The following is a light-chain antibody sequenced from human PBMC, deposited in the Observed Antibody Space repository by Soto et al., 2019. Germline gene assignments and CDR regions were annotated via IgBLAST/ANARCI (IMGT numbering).Light chain of an antibody. CDR3: QQYNTYART. J-gene: IGKJ1*01. CDR1: QSVSPW. Sequence: DIHMTQSPSTLSVSVRDRVTITCRASQSVSPWLAWYQQKPGKAPRLLIYQASTLESGVPSRFSGSGTGTEFTLTISSLQPDDFATYYCQQYNTYARTFGQGTKVEIK. CDR2: QAS. V-gene: IGKV1-5*03.